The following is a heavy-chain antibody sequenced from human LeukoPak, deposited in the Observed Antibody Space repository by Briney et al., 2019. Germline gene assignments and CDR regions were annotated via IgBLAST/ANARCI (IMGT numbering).Heavy chain of an antibody. CDR2: INPNSGGT. D-gene: IGHD5-24*01. CDR3: ARGNGDGYVFPQDY. CDR1: GYTFTSYY. V-gene: IGHV1-2*02. J-gene: IGHJ4*02. Sequence: GASVKVSCKASGYTFTSYYMHWVRQAPGQGLEWMGWINPNSGGTNYAQKFQGRVTMTRDTSTSTAYMELSRLRSDDTAVYYCARGNGDGYVFPQDYWGRGTLVTVSS.